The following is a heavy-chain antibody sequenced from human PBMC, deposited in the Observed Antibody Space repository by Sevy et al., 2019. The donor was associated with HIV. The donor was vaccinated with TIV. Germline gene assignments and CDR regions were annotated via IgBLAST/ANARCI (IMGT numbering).Heavy chain of an antibody. CDR3: ARDQLGSIDY. D-gene: IGHD7-27*01. CDR1: RFTFSDYG. J-gene: IGHJ4*02. CDR2: VSSDGSEI. V-gene: IGHV3-30*03. Sequence: GGSLRLSCAASRFTFSDYGMHWVRQAPGKGLECVAIVSSDGSEINYADSVKGRFTISRDNSRNTLYLQMNSLRTEDTALYYCARDQLGSIDYWGQGTLVTVSS.